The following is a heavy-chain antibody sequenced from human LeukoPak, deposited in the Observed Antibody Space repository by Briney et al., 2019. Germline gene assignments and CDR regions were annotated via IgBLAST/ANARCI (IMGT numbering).Heavy chain of an antibody. CDR1: VFTVSSNH. Sequence: GGSLRLSCAASVFTVSSNHMSWVRQAPGKGLEWVSVIYSGGSTYNADSVRGRFTISRDNSRNTLYLQMNSLRVEDTAVYYCVRFPRRFDCGGDCYSAFDIWGQGTMVTVSS. CDR3: VRFPRRFDCGGDCYSAFDI. J-gene: IGHJ3*02. CDR2: IYSGGST. D-gene: IGHD2-21*02. V-gene: IGHV3-53*01.